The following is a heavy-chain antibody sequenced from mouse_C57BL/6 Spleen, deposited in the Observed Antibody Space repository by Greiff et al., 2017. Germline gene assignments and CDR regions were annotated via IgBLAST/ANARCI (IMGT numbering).Heavy chain of an antibody. CDR3: SNYDGYYVWFAY. CDR2: IHPSGSDT. J-gene: IGHJ3*01. V-gene: IGHV1-74*01. CDR1: GYTFTSYW. Sequence: QVQLQQPGAELVKPGASVKVSCKASGYTFTSYWMPWVKQRPGQGLEWIGRIHPSGSDTNYNQKFKGKATLTVDQSSSTAYMQLSSLTSEAAAVYDCSNYDGYYVWFAYWGQGTLVTVSA. D-gene: IGHD2-3*01.